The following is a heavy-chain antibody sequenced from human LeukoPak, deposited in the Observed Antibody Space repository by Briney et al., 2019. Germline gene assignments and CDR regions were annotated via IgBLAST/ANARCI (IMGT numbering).Heavy chain of an antibody. CDR2: ISSSGSTI. Sequence: KSGGSLRLSCAASGFTFSDYYMSWIRQAPGKGLEWVSYISSSGSTIYYADSVKGRFTVSRDNAKNSLYLQMNSLRAEDTAVYYCARETPYYYGSGSYYPTWGQGTLVTVSS. CDR1: GFTFSDYY. V-gene: IGHV3-11*01. CDR3: ARETPYYYGSGSYYPT. D-gene: IGHD3-10*01. J-gene: IGHJ4*02.